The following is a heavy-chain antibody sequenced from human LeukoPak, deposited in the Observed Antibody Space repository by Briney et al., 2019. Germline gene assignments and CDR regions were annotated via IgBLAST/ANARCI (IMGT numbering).Heavy chain of an antibody. Sequence: SSETLSLTYTVSGASFNSDDQYWNWIRQSPGKGLEWIGSIHPSGMLYNNPSLESRVTMSRDTSKNQFSLNLNSVTAADTAVYFCSRGLDSRKLGYWGQGILVTVSS. CDR1: GASFNSDDQY. CDR2: IHPSGML. J-gene: IGHJ4*02. V-gene: IGHV4-31*03. CDR3: SRGLDSRKLGY. D-gene: IGHD3-22*01.